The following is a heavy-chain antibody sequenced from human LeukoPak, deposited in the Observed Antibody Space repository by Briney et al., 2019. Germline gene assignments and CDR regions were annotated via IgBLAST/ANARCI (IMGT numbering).Heavy chain of an antibody. J-gene: IGHJ5*02. V-gene: IGHV4-34*01. CDR2: INHSGST. D-gene: IGHD4-17*01. CDR1: GGSFSGYY. CDR3: ARQTYDYEVWFDP. Sequence: KSSETLSLTCAVYGGSFSGYYWSWIRQPPGKGLEWIGEINHSGSTNYNPSLKSRVTISVDTSKNQFSLKLSSVTAADTAVYYCARQTYDYEVWFDPWGQGTLVTVSS.